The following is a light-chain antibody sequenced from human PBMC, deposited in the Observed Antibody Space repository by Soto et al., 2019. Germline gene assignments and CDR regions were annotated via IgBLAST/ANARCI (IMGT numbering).Light chain of an antibody. CDR1: QSVSSH. Sequence: EIVMTQSPATLSVSPGEGATVSCRASQSVSSHLAWYQQKSGQAPRLLIYGVSTRATGTPDRFSGSGSGTEFTLTIRRLEPEDFAVYFCQHYVYPQWTFGPGTKV. CDR2: GVS. V-gene: IGKV3D-15*01. J-gene: IGKJ1*01. CDR3: QHYVYPQWT.